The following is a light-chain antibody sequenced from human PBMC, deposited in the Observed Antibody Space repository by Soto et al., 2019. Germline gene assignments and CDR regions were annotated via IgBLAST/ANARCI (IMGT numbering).Light chain of an antibody. CDR2: EGS. CDR3: CSYVRSSTLV. V-gene: IGLV2-23*01. Sequence: QSALTQPASVSGSPGQSIPISCTGASSDVGSYDLVSWYQHHPGKAPKLMLYEGSKRPSGVSNRCSGSKSGNTASLTISGLQAEDEADYYCCSYVRSSTLVFGGGTKLTVL. CDR1: SSDVGSYDL. J-gene: IGLJ3*02.